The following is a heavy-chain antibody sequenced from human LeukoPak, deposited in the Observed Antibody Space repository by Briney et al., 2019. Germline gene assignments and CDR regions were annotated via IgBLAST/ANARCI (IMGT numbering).Heavy chain of an antibody. V-gene: IGHV5-51*01. CDR2: IYPGDSDT. CDR3: ARRSGYYFDY. D-gene: IGHD3-3*01. J-gene: IGHJ4*02. CDR1: GYSFSTHW. Sequence: GESLEISCKGFGYSFSTHWIGWVRQMPGKGLEWMGIIYPGDSDTRYSPSFQGQVSISADKSISTAYLQWSSLKASDTAIYYCARRSGYYFDYWGRGNLVTVSS.